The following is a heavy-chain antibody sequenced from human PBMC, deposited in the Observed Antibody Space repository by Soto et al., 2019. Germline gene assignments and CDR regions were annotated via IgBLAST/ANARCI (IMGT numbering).Heavy chain of an antibody. Sequence: EVQLLESGGGLVQPGGSLRLSCAASGFTFSSYAMSWVRQAPGKGLEWVSAIIGSVGSTYYADYVKGRFTISRDNSKNTLYLQMNSLRAEDTAVYYCAKAYSGSFFFDYWGQGTLVTVSS. CDR3: AKAYSGSFFFDY. CDR1: GFTFSSYA. J-gene: IGHJ4*02. V-gene: IGHV3-23*01. D-gene: IGHD1-26*01. CDR2: IIGSVGST.